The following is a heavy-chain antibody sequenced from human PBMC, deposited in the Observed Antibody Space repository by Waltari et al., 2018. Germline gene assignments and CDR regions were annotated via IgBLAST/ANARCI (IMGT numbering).Heavy chain of an antibody. V-gene: IGHV3-23*01. D-gene: IGHD2-15*01. CDR1: GFTFSSYA. Sequence: EVQLLESGGGLVQPGGSLRLSCAASGFTFSSYAMSWVRQAPGKGLEWVSAISGSGGSTYYADAGKGRFTIARDNSKNTLYLQMKSLRAEDTAVYYCAKGGIVVVVAATGYFDYWGQGTLVTVSS. CDR2: ISGSGGST. J-gene: IGHJ4*02. CDR3: AKGGIVVVVAATGYFDY.